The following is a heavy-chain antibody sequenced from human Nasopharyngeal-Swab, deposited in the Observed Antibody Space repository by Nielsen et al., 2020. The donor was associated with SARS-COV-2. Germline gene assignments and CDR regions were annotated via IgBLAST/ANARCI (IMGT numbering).Heavy chain of an antibody. CDR1: GGTFSSYA. Sequence: SVKVSCKASGGTFSSYAISWVRQAPGQGLEWMGGIIPIFGTANYAQKFQGRVTITADESTSTAYMELSSLRSEDTAVYYCARVMEMATILVGYYYYMDVWGKGTTVTVSS. V-gene: IGHV1-69*13. D-gene: IGHD5-24*01. J-gene: IGHJ6*03. CDR2: IIPIFGTA. CDR3: ARVMEMATILVGYYYYMDV.